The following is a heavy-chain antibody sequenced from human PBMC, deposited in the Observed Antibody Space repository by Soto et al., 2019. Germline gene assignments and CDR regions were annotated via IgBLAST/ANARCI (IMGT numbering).Heavy chain of an antibody. CDR1: GYTFTSYG. D-gene: IGHD2-2*01. J-gene: IGHJ3*02. CDR3: AREVWGHCSSTSCYPGGAFDI. V-gene: IGHV1-18*01. CDR2: ISAYNGNT. Sequence: ASVKVSCKASGYTFTSYGISWVRQAPGQGLEWMGWISAYNGNTNYAQKLQGRVTMTTDTSTSTAYMELRSLTSDDTAVYYCAREVWGHCSSTSCYPGGAFDIWGQGTMVTVSS.